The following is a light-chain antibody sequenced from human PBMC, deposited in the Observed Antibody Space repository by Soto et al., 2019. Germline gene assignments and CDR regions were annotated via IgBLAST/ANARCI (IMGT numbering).Light chain of an antibody. J-gene: IGLJ1*01. CDR1: SSDVGSYNL. Sequence: QSVLTQPASVSGSPGQSITITCTGTSSDVGSYNLVSWYQQHPGKAPKLMIYESSKRPSGVSNRFSGSKSGNTASLTISGLQAEDEADYYCCSYAGSSKVFGTGTKLTVL. CDR3: CSYAGSSKV. CDR2: ESS. V-gene: IGLV2-23*01.